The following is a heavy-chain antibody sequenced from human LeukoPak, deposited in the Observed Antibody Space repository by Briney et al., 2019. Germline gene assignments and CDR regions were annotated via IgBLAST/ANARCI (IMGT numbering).Heavy chain of an antibody. CDR1: GFMFSSNW. CDR3: AKEGRSLQTY. Sequence: GGSLRLSCAASGFMFSSNWMSWVRLAPGKGLEWVANIKEDGTETYYVDPVKGRFTISRDNAKNSLYLQMNSLRVEDTAVYYCAKEGRSLQTYWGQGTLVTVSS. V-gene: IGHV3-7*03. CDR2: IKEDGTET. D-gene: IGHD5-24*01. J-gene: IGHJ4*02.